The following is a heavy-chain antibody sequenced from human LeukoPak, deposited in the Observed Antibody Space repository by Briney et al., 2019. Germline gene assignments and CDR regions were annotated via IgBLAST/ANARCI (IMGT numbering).Heavy chain of an antibody. D-gene: IGHD2-21*01. V-gene: IGHV3-48*04. CDR3: ARDIRDYDL. CDR2: ISIRSGTI. CDR1: GFTFNSFT. J-gene: IGHJ4*02. Sequence: GGSLRLSCAASGFTFNSFTINWVRQAPGKGLEWVSYISIRSGTITYADSVKGRFTISRDNAKNTVYLEMHSLRAEDTGLYYCARDIRDYDLWGQGTLVTVSS.